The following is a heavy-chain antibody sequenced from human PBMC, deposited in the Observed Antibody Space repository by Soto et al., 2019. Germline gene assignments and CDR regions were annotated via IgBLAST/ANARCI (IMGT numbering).Heavy chain of an antibody. J-gene: IGHJ4*02. D-gene: IGHD3-16*01. V-gene: IGHV3-30*19. CDR3: ARWGTTGGLDV. CDR1: GFTFRSYV. CDR2: TSYDGSDK. Sequence: QVQLVESGGGVVQPGSSLRVSCVGSGFTFRSYVIHWVRQAPGKGLEWVALTSYDGSDKYYGDSVRGRFTISRDNSRNTVDLQMDILTLEDTALYYCARWGTTGGLDVWGQGPLVSVS.